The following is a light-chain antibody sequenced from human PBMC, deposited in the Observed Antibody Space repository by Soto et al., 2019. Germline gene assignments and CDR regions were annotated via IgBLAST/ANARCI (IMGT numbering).Light chain of an antibody. CDR2: DAS. J-gene: IGKJ3*01. CDR3: QQRSNWLFT. Sequence: EIVLTQSPATLSLSPGERATLSCRASQSVSSYLAGYQQKPGQAPRLLIYDASNRATGIPARFSGSGSGTAFTLTISSLEPEDFAVYYCQQRSNWLFTFGPGTKVDI. CDR1: QSVSSY. V-gene: IGKV3-11*01.